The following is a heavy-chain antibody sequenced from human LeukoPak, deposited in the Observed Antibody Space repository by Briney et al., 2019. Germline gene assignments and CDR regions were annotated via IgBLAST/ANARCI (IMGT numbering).Heavy chain of an antibody. CDR1: GFTLSIYG. CDR2: LSDSGDAT. CDR3: AKEMGGGKPFDY. J-gene: IGHJ4*02. D-gene: IGHD1-26*01. Sequence: SGGSLRLSCVASGFTLSIYGMAWVRQAPGKGLEWVSALSDSGDATFYAEPVWGRFTISRDNSKNTLYLQMNSLRAEDTAIYYCAKEMGGGKPFDYWGQGTLVTVSS. V-gene: IGHV3-23*01.